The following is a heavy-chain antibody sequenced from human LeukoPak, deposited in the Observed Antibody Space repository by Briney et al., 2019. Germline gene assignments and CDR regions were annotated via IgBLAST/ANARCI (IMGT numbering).Heavy chain of an antibody. J-gene: IGHJ6*03. CDR2: IGTAGDT. CDR1: GFTFSTYD. CDR3: ARGIVGALYMDV. Sequence: GGSLRLSCAASGFTFSTYDMHWVRQTTGKGLEWVSAIGTAGDTYYPGSVRGRFAISRENAKNSLYLQMNSLRAGDTAVYYCARGIVGALYMDVWGKGTTVTVSS. V-gene: IGHV3-13*01. D-gene: IGHD1-26*01.